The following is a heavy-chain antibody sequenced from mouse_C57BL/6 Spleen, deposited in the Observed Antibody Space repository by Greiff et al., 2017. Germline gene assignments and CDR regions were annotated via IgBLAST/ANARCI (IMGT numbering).Heavy chain of an antibody. CDR2: IYPGDGDT. V-gene: IGHV1-82*01. CDR3: ASLYSNDAMDY. CDR1: GYAFSSSW. Sequence: VQLVESGPELVKPGASVKISCKASGYAFSSSWMNWVKQRPGKGLEWIGRIYPGDGDTNYNGKFKGKATLTADKSSSTAYMQLSSLTSEDSAVYFCASLYSNDAMDYWGQGTSVTVSS. J-gene: IGHJ4*01. D-gene: IGHD2-5*01.